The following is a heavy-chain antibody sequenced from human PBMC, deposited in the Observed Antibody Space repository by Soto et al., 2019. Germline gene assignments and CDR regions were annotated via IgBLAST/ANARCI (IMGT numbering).Heavy chain of an antibody. CDR3: ARDITLGYFDY. V-gene: IGHV3-21*01. D-gene: IGHD1-26*01. CDR1: GFTFSSYS. CDR2: ISSSSSHI. Sequence: GGSLRLSCAASGFTFSSYSMNWVRQAPGKGLEWVSSISSSSSHIYYADSVKGRFTISRDNAKNSLYLQMNSLRAEDTAVYYCARDITLGYFDYWGQGTLVTVSS. J-gene: IGHJ4*02.